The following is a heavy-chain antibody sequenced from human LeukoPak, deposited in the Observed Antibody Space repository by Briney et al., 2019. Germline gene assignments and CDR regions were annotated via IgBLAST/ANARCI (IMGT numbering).Heavy chain of an antibody. D-gene: IGHD2-2*02. Sequence: PGGSLRLSCAASGFTFSNFYMHWVRQPPGKGLVWVSRIDADGSTTTYADSVKGRFTISRDNAKNTLYLQMNSLRADDTAVYYCARVRYCSSTGCYSYFDYWGQGTLVTVSS. CDR1: GFTFSNFY. CDR3: ARVRYCSSTGCYSYFDY. V-gene: IGHV3-74*01. CDR2: IDADGSTT. J-gene: IGHJ4*02.